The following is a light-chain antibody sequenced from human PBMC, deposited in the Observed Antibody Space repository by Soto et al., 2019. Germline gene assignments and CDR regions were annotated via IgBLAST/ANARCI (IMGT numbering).Light chain of an antibody. V-gene: IGLV2-14*01. Sequence: QSVLTLPASLSGTPGQSITISCTGTSSDVGGYNYVSWYQQHPGKAPKLMIYDVSNRPSGVSNRFSGSKSGNTASLTISGLQAEDEADYYCSSYTSSSTRVFGTGTKVTVL. CDR2: DVS. CDR3: SSYTSSSTRV. CDR1: SSDVGGYNY. J-gene: IGLJ1*01.